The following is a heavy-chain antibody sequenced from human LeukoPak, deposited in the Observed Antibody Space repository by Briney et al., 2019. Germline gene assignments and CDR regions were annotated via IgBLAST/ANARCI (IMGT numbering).Heavy chain of an antibody. CDR1: GFTFSDYP. D-gene: IGHD3-22*01. CDR2: VSSDGTTK. CDR3: ARGDSSGIFDP. J-gene: IGHJ5*02. Sequence: GRPLRLSCAASGFTFSDYPMNWVRQAPGKGLEWVAVVSSDGTTKYYADSVKGRFTVSRDNSKNTLFLQWNSLNAEDTAIHFCARGDSSGIFDPWGQGTLVTVSS. V-gene: IGHV3-30*01.